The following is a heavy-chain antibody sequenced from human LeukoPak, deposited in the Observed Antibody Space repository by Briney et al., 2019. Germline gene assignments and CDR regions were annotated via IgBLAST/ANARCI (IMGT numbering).Heavy chain of an antibody. J-gene: IGHJ4*02. CDR3: ARAGPYYYDSSGYLQAPDY. D-gene: IGHD3-22*01. V-gene: IGHV1-3*01. CDR1: GYTFTSYA. CDR2: INAGNGNT. Sequence: ASVKVSCKASGYTFTSYAMHWVRQAPGQRLEWMGWINAGNGNTKYSQKFQGRVTITRDTSASTAYMELSSLRSEDTAVYYCARAGPYYYDSSGYLQAPDYWGQGTPVTVSS.